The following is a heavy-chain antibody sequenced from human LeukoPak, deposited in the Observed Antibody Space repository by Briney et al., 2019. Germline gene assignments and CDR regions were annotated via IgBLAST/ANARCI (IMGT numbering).Heavy chain of an antibody. Sequence: SETLSLTCTVSGGSISSSSYYWGWIRQPPGKGLEWIGCMYYSGSTYYNPSLKSRVTISVDTSKNQFSLKLSSVTAADTAVYYCARHLVSSTGDMVDYWGQGTLVTVSS. CDR2: MYYSGST. J-gene: IGHJ4*02. CDR1: GGSISSSSYY. V-gene: IGHV4-39*01. D-gene: IGHD7-27*01. CDR3: ARHLVSSTGDMVDY.